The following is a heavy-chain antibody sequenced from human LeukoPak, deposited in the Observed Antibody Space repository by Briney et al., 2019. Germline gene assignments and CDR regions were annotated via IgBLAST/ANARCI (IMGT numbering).Heavy chain of an antibody. CDR1: GYTFTGYC. Sequence: ASVKVSCKASGYTFTGYCMHWVRQAPGQGLEWMGWINPNSGGTNYAQKFQGRVTMTRDTSISTAYMELSRLRSDDTAVYYCAREKYQLLFSYYYYYMDVWGKGTTVTVSS. D-gene: IGHD2-2*01. J-gene: IGHJ6*03. V-gene: IGHV1-2*02. CDR3: AREKYQLLFSYYYYYMDV. CDR2: INPNSGGT.